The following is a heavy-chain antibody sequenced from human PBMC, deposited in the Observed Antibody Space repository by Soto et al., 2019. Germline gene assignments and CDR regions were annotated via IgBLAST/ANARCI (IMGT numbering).Heavy chain of an antibody. Sequence: SETLSLTCTVSGGSVSSGSDYWSWIRQPPGKGLEWIGYIYYSGSTNYNPSLKSRVTISVDTSKNQFSLKLSSVTAADTAVYYCANYPTTVTSDYWGQGTLVTVSS. CDR2: IYYSGST. D-gene: IGHD4-17*01. CDR1: GGSVSSGSDY. V-gene: IGHV4-61*01. CDR3: ANYPTTVTSDY. J-gene: IGHJ4*02.